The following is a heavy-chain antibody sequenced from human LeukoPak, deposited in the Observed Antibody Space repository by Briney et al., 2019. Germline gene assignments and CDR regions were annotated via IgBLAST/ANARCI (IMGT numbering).Heavy chain of an antibody. CDR1: GFTFSNAW. Sequence: GGSLRLSCVASGFTFSNAWMSWVRQAPGKGLEWVGRIKSKTDGGTTDYAAPVKGRFTISRDDSKNTLYLQMNSLNTEDTAVYYCTTAVVTHSLDYWGQGTLVTVSS. CDR3: TTAVVTHSLDY. D-gene: IGHD4-23*01. CDR2: IKSKTDGGTT. V-gene: IGHV3-15*01. J-gene: IGHJ4*02.